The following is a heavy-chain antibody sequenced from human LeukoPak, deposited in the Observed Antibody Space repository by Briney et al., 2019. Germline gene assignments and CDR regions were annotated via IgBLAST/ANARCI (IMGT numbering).Heavy chain of an antibody. V-gene: IGHV3-7*01. Sequence: PGGSLRLSCAASGFTFSSYWMSWVRQAPGKGLEWVANINQDGSEEYYVDSVQGRFTISRDNAKNSLYLQMNSLRAEDRAVYYCATSHPNGWYTVGYYFDYWGQGTLVTVSS. CDR1: GFTFSSYW. CDR2: INQDGSEE. J-gene: IGHJ4*02. CDR3: ATSHPNGWYTVGYYFDY. D-gene: IGHD6-19*01.